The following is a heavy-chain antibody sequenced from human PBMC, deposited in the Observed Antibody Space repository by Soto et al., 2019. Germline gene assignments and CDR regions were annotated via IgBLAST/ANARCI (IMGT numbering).Heavy chain of an antibody. J-gene: IGHJ4*02. CDR3: ARDPVATTPLDY. CDR2: IVVGSGNT. CDR1: GFTFTSSA. V-gene: IGHV1-58*01. Sequence: VKVSCKASGFTFTSSAVQWVRQARGQRLEWIGWIVVGSGNTNYAQKFQERVTITRDMSTSTAYMELSSLGDEDTAVYYCARDPVATTPLDYWGQGALVTVSS. D-gene: IGHD5-12*01.